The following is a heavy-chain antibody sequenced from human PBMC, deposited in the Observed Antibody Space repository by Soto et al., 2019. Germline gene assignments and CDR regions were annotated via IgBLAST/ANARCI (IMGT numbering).Heavy chain of an antibody. D-gene: IGHD2-21*01. CDR3: VHRRCGGASLQHYSSHSYYGLDV. J-gene: IGHJ6*02. CDR1: GLSLSNIGMG. CDR2: IYWDGDK. Sequence: QITLKESGPTLVRPTQTLTLTCTFSGLSLSNIGMGVGWIRQAPGKAPEWLALIYWDGDKRYSQPLQTRITTTKDTSKNQVVFTMTNMDPVDTATYSCVHRRCGGASLQHYSSHSYYGLDVWGQGTKVTVSS. V-gene: IGHV2-5*02.